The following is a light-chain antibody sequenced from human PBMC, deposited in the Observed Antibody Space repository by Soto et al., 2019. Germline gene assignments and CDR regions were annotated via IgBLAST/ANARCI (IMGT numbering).Light chain of an antibody. J-gene: IGKJ3*01. CDR1: QSVSSSC. Sequence: EIVLTQSPGTLSLSPGERATLSCRASQSVSSSCLAWYQQKPGQAPRLLIYGASSRATGIPDRFSGSGSGTDFTLTISRLEPEDCAVYYCQLFGRSVTFGPGTKVDIK. CDR2: GAS. V-gene: IGKV3-20*01. CDR3: QLFGRSVT.